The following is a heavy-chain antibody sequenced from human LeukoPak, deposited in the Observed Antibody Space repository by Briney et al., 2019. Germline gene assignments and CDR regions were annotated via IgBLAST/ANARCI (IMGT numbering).Heavy chain of an antibody. V-gene: IGHV4-61*02. CDR2: VHASGST. Sequence: SQTLSLTCTVSGGFISTGNYYWSWIRQPAGEGLEWLGRVHASGSTNYNPSLKSRVTISVDTSKNQFSLNLISATAADTAVYYCARDWGPSAATPFYFDYWGQGALVTVSS. CDR1: GGFISTGNYY. D-gene: IGHD6-13*01. CDR3: ARDWGPSAATPFYFDY. J-gene: IGHJ4*02.